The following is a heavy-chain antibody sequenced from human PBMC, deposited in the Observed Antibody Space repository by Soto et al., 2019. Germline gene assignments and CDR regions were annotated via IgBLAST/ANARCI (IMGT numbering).Heavy chain of an antibody. CDR3: ARGYCSSTSCYPFDY. Sequence: SVKVSCKASGGTFSSYAISWVRQAPGQGLEWMGWIIPIFGTANYAQKFQGRVTITADESTSTAYMELSSLRSEDTAVYYCARGYCSSTSCYPFDYWGQGTLVTVSS. V-gene: IGHV1-69*13. J-gene: IGHJ4*02. CDR2: IIPIFGTA. D-gene: IGHD2-2*01. CDR1: GGTFSSYA.